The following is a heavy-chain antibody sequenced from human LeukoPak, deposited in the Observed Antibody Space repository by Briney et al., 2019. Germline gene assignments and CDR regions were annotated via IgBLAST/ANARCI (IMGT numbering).Heavy chain of an antibody. CDR1: GYTFTSYY. CDR3: ARSEGWYYYYMDV. CDR2: INPSGGST. D-gene: IGHD5-24*01. Sequence: ASVKVSCKASGYTFTSYYMHWVRQAPGQGLEWMGIINPSGGSTSYAQKFQGRVTMTRDMSTSTVYMELSSLRSEDTAVYYCARSEGWYYYYMDVWGKGTTVTVSS. V-gene: IGHV1-46*01. J-gene: IGHJ6*03.